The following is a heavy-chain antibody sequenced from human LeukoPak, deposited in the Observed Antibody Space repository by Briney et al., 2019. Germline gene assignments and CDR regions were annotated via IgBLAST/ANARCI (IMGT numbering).Heavy chain of an antibody. V-gene: IGHV4-59*01. J-gene: IGHJ6*03. CDR3: AREVVVPAAIGYYYYMDV. Sequence: SETLSLTCTVSGGSISSYYWSWIRQPPGKGLVWIGYIYYSGSTNYNPSLKSRVTISVDTSKNQFSLKLSSVTAADTAVYYCAREVVVPAAIGYYYYMDVWGKGTTVTVSS. CDR2: IYYSGST. CDR1: GGSISSYY. D-gene: IGHD2-2*02.